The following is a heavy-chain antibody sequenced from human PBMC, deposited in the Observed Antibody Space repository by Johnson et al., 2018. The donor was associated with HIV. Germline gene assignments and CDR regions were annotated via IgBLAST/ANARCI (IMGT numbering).Heavy chain of an antibody. Sequence: VQLVESGGDLVQPGGSLRLSCAASGFTVSSNYMSWVRQAPGEGLEWVSIIYSGGTTSYAESVKGRFVLSRDKSKNTMYLQLNSLRAEDTAVYYCAKDGDYDSVPLGDAFDIWGQGTMVTVSS. CDR2: IYSGGTT. J-gene: IGHJ3*02. CDR1: GFTVSSNY. D-gene: IGHD3-9*01. V-gene: IGHV3-66*01. CDR3: AKDGDYDSVPLGDAFDI.